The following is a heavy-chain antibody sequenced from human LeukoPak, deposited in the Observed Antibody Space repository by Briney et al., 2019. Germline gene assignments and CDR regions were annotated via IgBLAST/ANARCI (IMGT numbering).Heavy chain of an antibody. V-gene: IGHV1-69*13. CDR2: IIPIFGTA. D-gene: IGHD3-10*01. CDR3: ARDTEVTMVRGVIISSAFDI. Sequence: GASVKVSCTASGGTFSSYAISWVRQAPGQGLEWMGGIIPIFGTANYAQKFQGRVTITADESTSTAYMELSSLRSEDTAVYYCARDTEVTMVRGVIISSAFDIWGQGTMVTVSS. CDR1: GGTFSSYA. J-gene: IGHJ3*02.